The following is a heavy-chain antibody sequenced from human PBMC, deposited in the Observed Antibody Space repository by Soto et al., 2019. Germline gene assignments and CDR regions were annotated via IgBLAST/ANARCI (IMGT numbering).Heavy chain of an antibody. CDR1: GFTFRTYG. CDR2: ISYDGHNK. J-gene: IGHJ4*02. Sequence: GGSLRLSCAASGFTFRTYGMHWVRQAPGKGLECVAVISYDGHNKYYADSVKGRFTISRDNSRNTLYLQMNSLRAEDTGVFYCAKDSGFGGYGNIDYWGQGTLVTVSS. CDR3: AKDSGFGGYGNIDY. V-gene: IGHV3-30*18. D-gene: IGHD3-16*01.